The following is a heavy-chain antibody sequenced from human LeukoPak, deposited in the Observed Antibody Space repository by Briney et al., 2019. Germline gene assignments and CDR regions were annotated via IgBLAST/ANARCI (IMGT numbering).Heavy chain of an antibody. D-gene: IGHD3-22*01. Sequence: ASVKVSCKASGYTFTGYYMHWVRQAPGQGLEWMGWINPNSGGTNYAQKFQGRVTMTRDTSISTAYMELSRLRSDDTGVYYCARDSLEISWGYTPYYYDSSGSYMDVWGKGTTVTISS. V-gene: IGHV1-2*02. J-gene: IGHJ6*03. CDR3: ARDSLEISWGYTPYYYDSSGSYMDV. CDR2: INPNSGGT. CDR1: GYTFTGYY.